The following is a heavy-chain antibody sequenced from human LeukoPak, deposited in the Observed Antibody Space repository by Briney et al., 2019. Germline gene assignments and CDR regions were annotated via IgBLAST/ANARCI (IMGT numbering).Heavy chain of an antibody. J-gene: IGHJ4*02. CDR1: GFTFSSHA. Sequence: PGGSLGLSCEASGFTFSSHAMSWVRQAPGKGLEWVSAITDSGGRTNYADSVKGRFTIFRDNSKNTLYLQMNSLRAEDTAVYYCAKDLTTGTTIWSFDYWGQGTLVPVSS. CDR3: AKDLTTGTTIWSFDY. D-gene: IGHD1-26*01. V-gene: IGHV3-23*01. CDR2: ITDSGGRT.